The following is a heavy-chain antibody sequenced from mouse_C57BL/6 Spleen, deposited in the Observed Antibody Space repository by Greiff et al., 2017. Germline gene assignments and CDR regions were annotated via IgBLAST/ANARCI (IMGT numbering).Heavy chain of an antibody. Sequence: VQLQQSVAELVRPGASVKLSCTASGYTFNSSYMHWVKQRPEQGLEWIGRIDPANGNTKYDPKFQGKATITADTSSNTAYLQLSSLTSEDTAIYYYVYGYDGCAYWGQGTLVTVSA. D-gene: IGHD2-2*01. CDR3: VYGYDGCAY. CDR1: GYTFNSSY. J-gene: IGHJ3*01. CDR2: IDPANGNT. V-gene: IGHV14-3*01.